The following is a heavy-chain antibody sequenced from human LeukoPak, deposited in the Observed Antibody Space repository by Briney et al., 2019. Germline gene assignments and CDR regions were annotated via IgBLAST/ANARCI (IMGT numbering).Heavy chain of an antibody. D-gene: IGHD6-13*01. CDR3: ARGVYIAAAQYGY. Sequence: PSETLSLTCTVSGGSISSYYWSWIRKPPGKGRGGIGYIYYSGTTNYNPSLKRRVTISVDTSKNQFSLKLSSVTAADTAVYYCARGVYIAAAQYGYWGQGTLVTVSS. V-gene: IGHV4-59*01. CDR2: IYYSGTT. J-gene: IGHJ4*02. CDR1: GGSISSYY.